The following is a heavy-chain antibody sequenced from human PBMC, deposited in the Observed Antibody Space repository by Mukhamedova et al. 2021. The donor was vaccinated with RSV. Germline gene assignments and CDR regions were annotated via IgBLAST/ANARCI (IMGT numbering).Heavy chain of an antibody. CDR3: ARLLGATGHDY. Sequence: GIMYPGDSDTRYSPSFQGQVTISADKSISTAYLQWSSLKASDTAIYYCARLLGATGHDYWGQGTLITVSS. CDR2: MYPGDSDT. J-gene: IGHJ4*02. D-gene: IGHD5-24*01. V-gene: IGHV5-51*01.